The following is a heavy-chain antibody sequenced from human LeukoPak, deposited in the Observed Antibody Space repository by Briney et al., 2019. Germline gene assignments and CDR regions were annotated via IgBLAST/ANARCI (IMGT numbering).Heavy chain of an antibody. Sequence: SETLSLTCTVSGGSISSYYWSWIRQPPGKGLEWIGYIYYSGSTNYNPSLKSRVTISVDMSKNQFSLKLSSVTAADTAVYYCARYDILTGYYHAEYFQHWGQGTLVTVSS. V-gene: IGHV4-59*01. CDR1: GGSISSYY. CDR2: IYYSGST. J-gene: IGHJ1*01. D-gene: IGHD3-9*01. CDR3: ARYDILTGYYHAEYFQH.